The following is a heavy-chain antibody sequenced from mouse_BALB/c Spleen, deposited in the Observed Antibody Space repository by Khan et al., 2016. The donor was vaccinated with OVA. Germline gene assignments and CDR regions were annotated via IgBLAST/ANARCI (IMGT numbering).Heavy chain of an antibody. CDR3: ARAGYGGFAY. V-gene: IGHV5-4*02. Sequence: EVELVESGGGLVKPGGSLKLSCAASGFTFSDYYMYWVRQTPEKRLEWVATISDGGSYTYYPDSVKGRFTISRDNAKNNLYLQISCLKSEDTAMYDCARAGYGGFAYWGQGTLVTVSA. D-gene: IGHD1-1*02. J-gene: IGHJ3*01. CDR2: ISDGGSYT. CDR1: GFTFSDYY.